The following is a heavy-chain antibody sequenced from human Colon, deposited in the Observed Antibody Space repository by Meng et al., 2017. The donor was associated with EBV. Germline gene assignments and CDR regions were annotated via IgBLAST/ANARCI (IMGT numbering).Heavy chain of an antibody. D-gene: IGHD2-21*01. CDR1: GGSMSSGNYY. Sequence: QVQLQESGPGLVEPSQTLSLTCTVSGGSMSSGNYYWSWIRQPPGKGLEWIGYIHHSGSAYYNPSLKSRVSISVDTSKNQFSLNLNSMTAADTAVYYCASFDHIPRRNYFDYWGQGTLVTVFS. V-gene: IGHV4-30-4*01. CDR3: ASFDHIPRRNYFDY. CDR2: IHHSGSA. J-gene: IGHJ4*02.